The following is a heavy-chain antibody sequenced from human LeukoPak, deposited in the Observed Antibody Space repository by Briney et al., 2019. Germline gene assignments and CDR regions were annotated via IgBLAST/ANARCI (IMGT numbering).Heavy chain of an antibody. V-gene: IGHV4-28*03. Sequence: PSETLSLTCAVSGYSISSSNWWGWIRQPPGKGLEWIGYIYYSGSIYYNPSLKSRVTMSVDTSKNQFSLQLNSVTPEDTAVYYCVRESAYDSGWVTRWFDPWGQGTLVTVSS. CDR3: VRESAYDSGWVTRWFDP. J-gene: IGHJ5*02. CDR1: GYSISSSNW. CDR2: IYYSGSI. D-gene: IGHD6-19*01.